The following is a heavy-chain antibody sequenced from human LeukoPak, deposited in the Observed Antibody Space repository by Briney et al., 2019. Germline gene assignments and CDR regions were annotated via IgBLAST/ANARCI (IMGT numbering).Heavy chain of an antibody. CDR1: GGSISTYY. V-gene: IGHV4-4*07. J-gene: IGHJ4*02. CDR3: ARDLRAAC. Sequence: SETLSLTCTVSGGSISTYYWSWIRQSAGKGLEWIGRIYTSGATNYNPSLKSRVTISVDTSKNQFSLKLSSVTAADTAVYYCARDLRAACWGQGTLVTVSS. CDR2: IYTSGAT. D-gene: IGHD3-16*01.